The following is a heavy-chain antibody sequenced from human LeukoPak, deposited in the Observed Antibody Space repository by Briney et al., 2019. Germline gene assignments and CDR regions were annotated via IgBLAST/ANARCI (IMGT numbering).Heavy chain of an antibody. CDR2: ISYDGSNK. D-gene: IGHD3-9*01. CDR1: GFTFSSYA. CDR3: ARVVDDILTGYYVSYYFDY. Sequence: GRSLRLPCAASGFTFSSYAMHWVRQAPGKGLEWVAVISYDGSNKYYADSVKGRFTISRDNSKNTLYLQMNSLRAEDTAVYYCARVVDDILTGYYVSYYFDYWGQGTLVTVSS. V-gene: IGHV3-30*04. J-gene: IGHJ4*02.